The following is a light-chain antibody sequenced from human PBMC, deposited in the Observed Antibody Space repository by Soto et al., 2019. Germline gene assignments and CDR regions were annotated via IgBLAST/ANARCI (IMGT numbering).Light chain of an antibody. CDR2: RDN. CDR1: GSNIGSNT. Sequence: QYVLTQPPSVSGTPGQRVTISCSGSGSNIGSNTVNWYQQLPGTAPKLLIFRDNQRPSGVPDRFSASKSGTSASLAISGLQSEDAADYYCASWDDSLKGGVFGGGTKLTVL. V-gene: IGLV1-44*01. J-gene: IGLJ3*02. CDR3: ASWDDSLKGGV.